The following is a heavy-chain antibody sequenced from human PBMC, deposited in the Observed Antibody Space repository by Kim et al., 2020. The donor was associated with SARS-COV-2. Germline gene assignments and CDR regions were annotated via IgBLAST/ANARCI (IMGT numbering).Heavy chain of an antibody. Sequence: GGSLRLSCAASGFTFSSYGMHWVRQAPGKGLEWVAVISYDGSNKYYADSVKGRFTISRDNSKNTLYLQMNSLRAEDTAVYYCAKGQQWLGDWYFDLWGRGTLVTVSS. CDR3: AKGQQWLGDWYFDL. D-gene: IGHD6-19*01. CDR2: ISYDGSNK. V-gene: IGHV3-30*18. CDR1: GFTFSSYG. J-gene: IGHJ2*01.